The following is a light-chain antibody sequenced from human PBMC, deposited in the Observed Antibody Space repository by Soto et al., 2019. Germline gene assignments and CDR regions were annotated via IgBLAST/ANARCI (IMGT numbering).Light chain of an antibody. CDR3: QQYGNAPYT. V-gene: IGKV3-20*01. CDR2: GAS. CDR1: QSIGISS. J-gene: IGKJ2*01. Sequence: EIVLTQSPGTLSLSPGERATLSCRASQSIGISSLDWYQHKPGQTPRLLIYGASNRATGVPDRFRGSGSGTDFTLIISGLEPGDFGVYYCQQYGNAPYTFGQGTKLEIK.